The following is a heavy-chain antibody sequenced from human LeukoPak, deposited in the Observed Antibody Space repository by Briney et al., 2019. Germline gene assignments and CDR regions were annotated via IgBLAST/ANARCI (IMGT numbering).Heavy chain of an antibody. D-gene: IGHD1-26*01. CDR1: GFTFSSYG. Sequence: GRSLRLSCAASGFTFSSYGMHWVRQAPGKGLEWVAVISYDGSNKYYADSVKGRFTISRDNSKNTLYLQMNNLRAEDTAVYYCANVVGATHTSFDYWGQGTLVTVSS. CDR3: ANVVGATHTSFDY. J-gene: IGHJ4*02. CDR2: ISYDGSNK. V-gene: IGHV3-30*18.